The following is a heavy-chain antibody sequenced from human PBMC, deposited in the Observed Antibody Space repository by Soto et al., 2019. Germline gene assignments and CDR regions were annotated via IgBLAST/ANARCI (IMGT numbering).Heavy chain of an antibody. V-gene: IGHV1-18*04. CDR3: AREAYCSNGVCKMRYGMDA. Sequence: QVQLVQSGAEVKKPGASVKVSCKASGYSFTSYGINWVRQAPGQGLEWMGWISAYNGNTKYAQNLQGRLTLTTDTSTNTVYIELRSLRSDDTAVFFCAREAYCSNGVCKMRYGMDAWGQGTTVTVSS. D-gene: IGHD2-8*01. CDR2: ISAYNGNT. J-gene: IGHJ6*02. CDR1: GYSFTSYG.